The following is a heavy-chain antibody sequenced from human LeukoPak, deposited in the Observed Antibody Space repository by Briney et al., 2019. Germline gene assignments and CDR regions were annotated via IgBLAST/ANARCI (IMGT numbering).Heavy chain of an antibody. V-gene: IGHV1-8*01. CDR3: ARLKDIVVVPADAFDI. J-gene: IGHJ3*02. Sequence: ASVKVSCKASGYTFTSYDINWVRQATGQGLEWMGWMNPNSGNTGYAQKFQGRVTMTRNTSISTAYMELGSLRSEDTAVYYCARLKDIVVVPADAFDIWGQGTMVTVSS. D-gene: IGHD2-2*01. CDR1: GYTFTSYD. CDR2: MNPNSGNT.